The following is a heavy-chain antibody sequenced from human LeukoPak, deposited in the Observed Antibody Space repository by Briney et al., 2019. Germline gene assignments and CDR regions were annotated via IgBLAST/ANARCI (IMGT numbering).Heavy chain of an antibody. CDR2: ISGYNGDT. CDR3: ARDWGAPHTLNFDS. V-gene: IGHV1-18*01. D-gene: IGHD1-26*01. J-gene: IGHJ4*02. CDR1: GYTFTSYG. Sequence: ASVKVTCNASGYTFTSYGISWVRQAPGQGLEWMAWISGYNGDTNYVQKFQDRITMTTDTSTSTAYLELTSLRSDDTAVYYCARDWGAPHTLNFDSWGQGTLVTVSS.